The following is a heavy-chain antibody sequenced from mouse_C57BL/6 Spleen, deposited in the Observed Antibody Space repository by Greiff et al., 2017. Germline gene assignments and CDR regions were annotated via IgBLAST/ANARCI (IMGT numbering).Heavy chain of an antibody. CDR1: GYTFTSYW. CDR2: IYPSDSET. V-gene: IGHV1-61*01. D-gene: IGHD3-2*02. CDR3: ARRGDSSGYVDY. Sequence: VQLQQPGAELVRPGSSVKLSCKASGYTFTSYWMDWVKQRPGQGLEWIGNIYPSDSETHYNQKFKDKATLTVDKSSSTAYMQLSSLTSEDSAVYYCARRGDSSGYVDYWGQGTTLTVAS. J-gene: IGHJ2*01.